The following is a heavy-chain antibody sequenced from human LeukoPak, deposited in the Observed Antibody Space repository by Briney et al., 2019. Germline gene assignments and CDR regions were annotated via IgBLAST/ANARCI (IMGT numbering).Heavy chain of an antibody. V-gene: IGHV1-69*04. J-gene: IGHJ6*02. D-gene: IGHD6-19*01. CDR3: ARMAGTVYYYGMDV. Sequence: ASVKVSCKASGGTFSSYAISWVRQAPGQGLEWMGRIIPILGIANYAQKLQGRVTITADKSTSTAYMELSSLRSEDTAVYYCARMAGTVYYYGMDVWGQGTTVTVSS. CDR2: IIPILGIA. CDR1: GGTFSSYA.